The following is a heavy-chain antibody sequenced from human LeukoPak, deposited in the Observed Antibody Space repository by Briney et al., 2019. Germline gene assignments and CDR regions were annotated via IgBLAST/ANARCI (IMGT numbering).Heavy chain of an antibody. Sequence: GASVKVSCKTSGYSFTSYYIHWVRQAPGRGLDLMGLLDPRGGSTSYAQNFQGRVTMTRDTSTSKVYMDLTSLRSEDSAVYYCARGSLVVPKDIWGQGTLVTVSS. V-gene: IGHV1-46*01. CDR1: GYSFTSYY. J-gene: IGHJ4*02. CDR2: LDPRGGST. D-gene: IGHD2-15*01. CDR3: ARGSLVVPKDI.